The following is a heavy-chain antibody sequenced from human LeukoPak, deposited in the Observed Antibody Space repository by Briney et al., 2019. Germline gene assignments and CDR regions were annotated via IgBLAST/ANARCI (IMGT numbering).Heavy chain of an antibody. CDR1: GVNFNKHA. CDR2: VSGSGVNT. D-gene: IGHD3-10*01. CDR3: GKERLVGSYYLTEFDY. J-gene: IGHJ4*02. Sequence: GGSLRLSCAASGVNFNKHAMSWVRQTPGKGLEWVSHVSGSGVNTHFADSVKGRFTISRDNAKNTLYLEMNSLRVEDTAVYYCGKERLVGSYYLTEFDYCGQGTLVTVSS. V-gene: IGHV3-23*01.